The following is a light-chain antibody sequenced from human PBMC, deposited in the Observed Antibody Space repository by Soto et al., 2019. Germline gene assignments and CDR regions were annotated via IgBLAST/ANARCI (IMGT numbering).Light chain of an antibody. CDR3: QTWSTGIRV. CDR1: SGHSSYA. CDR2: LNSDGSH. J-gene: IGLJ3*02. V-gene: IGLV4-69*01. Sequence: QPVLTQSPSASASLGASVKLTCTLSSGHSSYAIAWHQQQPEKGPRYLMKLNSDGSHSKGDGIPDRFSGSSSGAERYLIISSLQSEDEADYYCQTWSTGIRVFGGGTQLTVL.